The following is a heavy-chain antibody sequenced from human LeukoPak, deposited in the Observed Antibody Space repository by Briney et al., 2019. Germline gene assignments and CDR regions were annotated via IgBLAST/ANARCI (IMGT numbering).Heavy chain of an antibody. V-gene: IGHV1-69*04. D-gene: IGHD5-18*01. CDR2: IIPILGIA. CDR1: GYTFTSHG. Sequence: SVKVSCKASGYTFTSHGISWVRQAPGQGLEWMGRIIPILGIANYAQKFQGRVTITADKSTSTAYMELSSLRSEDTAVYYCARDGVDTARSVDYWGQGTLVTVSS. J-gene: IGHJ4*02. CDR3: ARDGVDTARSVDY.